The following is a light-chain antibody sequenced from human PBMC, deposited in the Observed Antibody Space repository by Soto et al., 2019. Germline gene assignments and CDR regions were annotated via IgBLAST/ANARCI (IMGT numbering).Light chain of an antibody. CDR1: QSISNW. Sequence: DIQMTQSPSTLSASVGDRVTITCRASQSISNWLAWYQQKPGKAPKLLIYKASRLASGVPSRFSGSGSGTEFSLSTSSLQPDDFAPYYCQQYNSYPWTFGQGTKLEIK. CDR3: QQYNSYPWT. V-gene: IGKV1-5*03. CDR2: KAS. J-gene: IGKJ1*01.